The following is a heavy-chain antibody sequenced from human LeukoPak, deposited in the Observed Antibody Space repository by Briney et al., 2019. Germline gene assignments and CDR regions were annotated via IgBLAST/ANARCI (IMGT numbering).Heavy chain of an antibody. V-gene: IGHV3-23*01. CDR3: AKDLGFWSKPDFDY. J-gene: IGHJ4*02. D-gene: IGHD3-3*01. CDR2: ISGGGTST. CDR1: GFTFTTYA. Sequence: PGGSLRLSCAGSGFTFTTYAMSWVRLAPGKGLEWVSGISGGGTSTYYADSVKGRFTISRDNSKNTLYLQMNSLRAEDAAVYYCAKDLGFWSKPDFDYWGQGTLVTVSS.